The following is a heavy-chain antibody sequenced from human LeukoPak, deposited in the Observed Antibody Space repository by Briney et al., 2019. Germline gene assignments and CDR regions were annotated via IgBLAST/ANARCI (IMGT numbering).Heavy chain of an antibody. J-gene: IGHJ4*02. CDR1: GFTFSSYA. D-gene: IGHD3-9*01. V-gene: IGHV3-23*01. CDR3: AKEGPYYDILTGYLDY. CDR2: ISGSGGST. Sequence: GGSLRLSCAASGFTFSSYAMSWVRQAPGKGLEWVSAISGSGGSTYYADSVKGRFTISRDNSKNTLYLQMNSLRAEDTAVYYCAKEGPYYDILTGYLDYWGQGTLVTVSS.